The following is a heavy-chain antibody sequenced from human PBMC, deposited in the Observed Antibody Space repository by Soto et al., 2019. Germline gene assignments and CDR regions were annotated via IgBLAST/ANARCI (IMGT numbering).Heavy chain of an antibody. CDR3: ARDLGLCTNNKCYAYYY. V-gene: IGHV3-64*07. CDR1: GFTFNNYV. Sequence: EVQLVESGGGLVQPGGSLRLSCAASGFTFNNYVMHWVRQAPGKGLQYVSAINSNGDSTQYAGSVKARFTISRDNSKNTLDLQMGSLRAEDTAVYYCARDLGLCTNNKCYAYYYWGQGTLVTVSS. J-gene: IGHJ4*02. D-gene: IGHD2-8*01. CDR2: INSNGDST.